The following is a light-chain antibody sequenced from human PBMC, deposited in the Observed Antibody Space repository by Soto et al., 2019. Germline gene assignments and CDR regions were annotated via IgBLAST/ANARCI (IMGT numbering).Light chain of an antibody. CDR2: DAF. Sequence: EIVLTQSPATLSLSPGERATLSCRASQSVSSYLAWYQQKPCQAPRLLIYDAFNSATGIPARFSVSGSGTDFPLTISSLEPEDFAVYYSQQCSNWPPPFTFGPGTKVDIK. J-gene: IGKJ3*01. V-gene: IGKV3-11*01. CDR3: QQCSNWPPPFT. CDR1: QSVSSY.